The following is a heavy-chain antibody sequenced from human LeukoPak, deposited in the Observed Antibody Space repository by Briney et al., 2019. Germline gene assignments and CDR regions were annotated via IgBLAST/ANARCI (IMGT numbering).Heavy chain of an antibody. V-gene: IGHV3-48*01. CDR1: GFTFSSYS. Sequence: GGSLRLSCAASGFTFSSYSMNWVRQAPGKGQEWVSYISSSSSTIYYADSVKGRFTISRDNAKNSLYLQMNSLRAEDTAVYYCARGGRWLQLQVGYWGQGTLVTVSS. D-gene: IGHD5-24*01. J-gene: IGHJ4*02. CDR3: ARGGRWLQLQVGY. CDR2: ISSSSSTI.